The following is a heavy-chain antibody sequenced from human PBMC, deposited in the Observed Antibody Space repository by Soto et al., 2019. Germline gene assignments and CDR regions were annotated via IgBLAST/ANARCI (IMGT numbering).Heavy chain of an antibody. D-gene: IGHD5-18*01. J-gene: IGHJ6*02. V-gene: IGHV5-51*01. Sequence: PGESLKISCKGSGYSFTSYWIGWVRQMPGKGLEWMGIIYPGDSDTRYSPSFQGQVTISADKSISTAYLQWSSLKASDTAMYYCARQEGRYSYAQRYYCGMDVWGQGTTVTVSS. CDR3: ARQEGRYSYAQRYYCGMDV. CDR1: GYSFTSYW. CDR2: IYPGDSDT.